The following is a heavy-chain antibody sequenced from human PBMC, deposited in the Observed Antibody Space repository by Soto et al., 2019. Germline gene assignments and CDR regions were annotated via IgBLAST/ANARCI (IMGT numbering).Heavy chain of an antibody. CDR3: ASMIGDPVLSFDS. J-gene: IGHJ5*01. V-gene: IGHV4-59*01. Sequence: QVQLQESGPGLVKPSETLSLTCTVSGGSISSYYWSWIRQPPGKGLEWIGFIFYSGSTSYNPSLTXRXXTSIDTSEYQFSLKLNSVTAADTAVYYCASMIGDPVLSFDSWGQGTLVAVSS. CDR2: IFYSGST. CDR1: GGSISSYY. D-gene: IGHD3-10*02.